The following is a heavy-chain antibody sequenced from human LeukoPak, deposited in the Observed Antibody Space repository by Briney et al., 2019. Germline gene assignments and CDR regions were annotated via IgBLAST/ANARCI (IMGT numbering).Heavy chain of an antibody. Sequence: SGGSLRLSCAASGVMFPSYWMTWVRQAPGKGLEWVANIKQDGSEKYYVDSVKGRFTISRDNAKNSVYLHMNSLRAEDTAVYYCARRHHFGFLDSWGQGTLVTVSS. CDR3: ARRHHFGFLDS. CDR1: GVMFPSYW. D-gene: IGHD3-10*01. V-gene: IGHV3-7*04. J-gene: IGHJ4*02. CDR2: IKQDGSEK.